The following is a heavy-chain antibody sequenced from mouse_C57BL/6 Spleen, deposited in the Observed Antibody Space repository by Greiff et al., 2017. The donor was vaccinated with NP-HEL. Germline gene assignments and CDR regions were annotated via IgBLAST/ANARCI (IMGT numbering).Heavy chain of an antibody. V-gene: IGHV1-82*01. J-gene: IGHJ3*01. CDR2: IYPGDGDT. CDR3: ARSHYSNYEVAY. D-gene: IGHD2-5*01. Sequence: VKLQESGPELVKPGASVKISCKASGYAFSSSWMNWVKQRPGKGLEWIGRIYPGDGDTNYNGKFKGKATLTADKSSSTAYMQLSSLTSEDSAVYFCARSHYSNYEVAYWGQGTLVTVAA. CDR1: GYAFSSSW.